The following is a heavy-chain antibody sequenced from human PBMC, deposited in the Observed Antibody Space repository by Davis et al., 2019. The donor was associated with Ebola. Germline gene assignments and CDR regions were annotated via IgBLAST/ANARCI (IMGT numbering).Heavy chain of an antibody. CDR3: ARDKGGYYGSGSQGSPFDS. CDR1: GGSISSYY. V-gene: IGHV4-4*07. Sequence: PSETLSLTCSVSGGSISSYYWSWIRQPAGKGLEWIGRMSISGSTNYNPSLKSRVTMSVDTSKNQFSLKLTSVTAADTAVYYCARDKGGYYGSGSQGSPFDSWGQGTLVAVSS. CDR2: MSISGST. J-gene: IGHJ4*02. D-gene: IGHD3-10*01.